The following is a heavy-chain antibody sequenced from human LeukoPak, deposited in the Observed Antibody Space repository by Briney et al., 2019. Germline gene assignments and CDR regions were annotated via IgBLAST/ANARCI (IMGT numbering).Heavy chain of an antibody. D-gene: IGHD5-18*01. CDR1: GGSISDYS. V-gene: IGHV4-30-2*02. CDR2: IYHSGST. Sequence: PSETLSLTCTVSGGSISDYSWSWIRQPPGKGLEWIGYIYHSGSTYYNPSLKSRVTISVDRSKNQFSLKLSSVTAADTAVYYCARNPGGYSYGYRGWQNYFDYWGQGTLVTVSS. CDR3: ARNPGGYSYGYRGWQNYFDY. J-gene: IGHJ4*02.